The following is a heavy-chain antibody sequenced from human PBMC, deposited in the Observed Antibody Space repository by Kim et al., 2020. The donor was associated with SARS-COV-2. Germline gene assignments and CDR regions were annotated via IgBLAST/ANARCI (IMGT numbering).Heavy chain of an antibody. V-gene: IGHV6-1*01. CDR3: ARDGYYYDSSGYYYFFDY. Sequence: SQTLSLTCAISGDSVSSNSAAWNWIRQSPSRGLEWLGRTYYRSKWYNDYAVSVKSRITINPDTSKNQFSLQLNSVTPEDTAVYYCARDGYYYDSSGYYYFFDYWGQGTLVTVSS. CDR2: TYYRSKWYN. CDR1: GDSVSSNSAA. D-gene: IGHD3-22*01. J-gene: IGHJ4*02.